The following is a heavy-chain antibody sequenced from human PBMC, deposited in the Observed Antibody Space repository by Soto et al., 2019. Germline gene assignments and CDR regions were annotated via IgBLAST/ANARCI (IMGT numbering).Heavy chain of an antibody. CDR3: ARHGLGYCSGGSCYGMDV. Sequence: SETLSLTCTVSGGSISSYHWSWIRQPPGRGLEWIGYIYYSGSTNYNPSLKSRVTISVDTSKNQFSLKLSSVTAADTAVYYCARHGLGYCSGGSCYGMDVWGQGTTVTVSS. J-gene: IGHJ6*02. CDR2: IYYSGST. D-gene: IGHD2-15*01. V-gene: IGHV4-59*08. CDR1: GGSISSYH.